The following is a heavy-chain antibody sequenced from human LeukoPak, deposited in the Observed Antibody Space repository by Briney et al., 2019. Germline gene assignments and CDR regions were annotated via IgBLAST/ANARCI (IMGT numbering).Heavy chain of an antibody. D-gene: IGHD6-25*01. CDR3: ALAAILGY. J-gene: IGHJ1*01. Sequence: GGSLRLSCAASGFTFDDYGMSWVRQAPGKGLEWVSLISWDGNITYYADSVKGRFTISRDNSKNFLYLQMNSLRSEDTALYYCALAAILGYWGQGTLVTVSS. V-gene: IGHV3-43*01. CDR2: ISWDGNIT. CDR1: GFTFDDYG.